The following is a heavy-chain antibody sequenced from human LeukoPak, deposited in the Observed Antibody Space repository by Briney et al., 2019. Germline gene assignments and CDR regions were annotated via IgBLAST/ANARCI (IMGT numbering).Heavy chain of an antibody. CDR2: IWYDGSNE. V-gene: IGHV3-30*02. D-gene: IGHD6-19*01. J-gene: IGHJ4*02. CDR3: VKERTSGWYDFDY. Sequence: GGSLRLSCAASGFTFSSYGIHWVRQAPGKGLEWVAVIWYDGSNEYYADSVKGRFTISRDNSKNTLYLQMSSLRAEDTAVYYCVKERTSGWYDFDYWGQGTLVTVSS. CDR1: GFTFSSYG.